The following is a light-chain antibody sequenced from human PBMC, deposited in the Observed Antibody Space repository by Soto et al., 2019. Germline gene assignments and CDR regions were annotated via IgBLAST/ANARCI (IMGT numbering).Light chain of an antibody. CDR2: GVN. Sequence: QSALTQPASVSGSPGQSITISCTGTSSDVAVYNYVSWFQQHPGKAPKLIIFGVNNRPSGVSDRFSGSKSGNTASLTISGLQPEDEADYYFTSFTTTNTWVFGGGTKLSVL. CDR3: TSFTTTNTWV. V-gene: IGLV2-14*01. J-gene: IGLJ3*02. CDR1: SSDVAVYNY.